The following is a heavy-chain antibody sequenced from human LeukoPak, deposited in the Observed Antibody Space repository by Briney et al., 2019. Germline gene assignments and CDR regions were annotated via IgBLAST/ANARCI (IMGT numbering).Heavy chain of an antibody. Sequence: GRSLRLSCAASGFSFSSYGIHWVRQAPGKGLEWVAVIGYDGSNKYYADSVKGRFTISRDNSKHTLYLQMNSLRTEDTAVYFCAKEIYYDSSAFFDYWGQGTLVTVSA. CDR1: GFSFSSYG. J-gene: IGHJ4*02. D-gene: IGHD3-22*01. CDR3: AKEIYYDSSAFFDY. V-gene: IGHV3-30*18. CDR2: IGYDGSNK.